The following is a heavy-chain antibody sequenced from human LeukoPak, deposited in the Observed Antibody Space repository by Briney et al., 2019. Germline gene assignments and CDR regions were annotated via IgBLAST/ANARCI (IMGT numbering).Heavy chain of an antibody. Sequence: GGSLRLSCAASGFTFTSDGMSWVRQAPGNGLEWVSALSGSGSTTYYADSVKGRFTISRDNSKNTLFLEMNSLRVEDTAVYYCAKAGYSSSWPLDYWGQGTQVTVSS. D-gene: IGHD6-13*01. V-gene: IGHV3-23*01. CDR2: LSGSGSTT. J-gene: IGHJ4*02. CDR3: AKAGYSSSWPLDY. CDR1: GFTFTSDG.